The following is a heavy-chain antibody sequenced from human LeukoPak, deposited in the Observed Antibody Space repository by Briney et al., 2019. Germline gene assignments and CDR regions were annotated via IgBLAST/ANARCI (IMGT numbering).Heavy chain of an antibody. V-gene: IGHV4-34*01. CDR2: INHSGSI. J-gene: IGHJ3*01. Sequence: SETLSLTCAVYGGSFSGYYWSWLRQTPGKGLEWIGEINHSGSISYNTSLKSRITISVDTCKSQFSLELRSVNAADTAVYYCAKVYSSSSRDSFDVWGQGTMVTVSS. CDR3: AKVYSSSSRDSFDV. CDR1: GGSFSGYY. D-gene: IGHD6-6*01.